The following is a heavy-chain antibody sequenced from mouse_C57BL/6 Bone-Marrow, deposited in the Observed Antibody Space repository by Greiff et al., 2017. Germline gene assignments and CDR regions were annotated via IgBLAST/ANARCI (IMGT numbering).Heavy chain of an antibody. CDR2: IWSGGST. Sequence: VQLKESGPGLVQPSQSLSITCTVSGFSLTSHGVHWVRQSPGKGLEWLGVIWSGGSTDYNAAFISRLSISKDNSKSQVFFKMNSLQADDKAIYYCARSGTCGGVDYWGQGTTLTVSS. V-gene: IGHV2-2*01. CDR3: ARSGTCGGVDY. J-gene: IGHJ2*01. D-gene: IGHD4-1*01. CDR1: GFSLTSHG.